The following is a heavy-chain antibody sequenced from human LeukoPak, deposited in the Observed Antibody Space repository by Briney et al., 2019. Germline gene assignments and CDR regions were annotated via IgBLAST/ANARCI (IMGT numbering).Heavy chain of an antibody. CDR3: ARDREWELLGYYYYYMDV. CDR2: ISAYNGNT. CDR1: GYTFTSYG. Sequence: ASVKVSCKAPGYTFTSYGISWVRQAPGQGLEWMGWISAYNGNTNYAQKLQGRVTMTTDTSTSTAYMELRSLRSDDTAVYYCARDREWELLGYYYYYMDVWGKGTTVTVSS. D-gene: IGHD1-26*01. J-gene: IGHJ6*03. V-gene: IGHV1-18*01.